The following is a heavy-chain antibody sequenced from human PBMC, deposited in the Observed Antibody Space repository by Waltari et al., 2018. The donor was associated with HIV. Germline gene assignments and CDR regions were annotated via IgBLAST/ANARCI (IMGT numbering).Heavy chain of an antibody. CDR1: GFTFSDYF. V-gene: IGHV3-11*01. J-gene: IGHJ4*02. D-gene: IGHD5-12*01. Sequence: QVQLVESGGGLVKPGGSLRLYCAASGFTFSDYFRTWIGQAPGKGLEWVSYSGGSGGAIFYADSVRGRFTISRDNARNSLFLQMNSLRAEDTAVYYCARALYEAYYFDYWGQGTLVTVSS. CDR2: SGGSGGAI. CDR3: ARALYEAYYFDY.